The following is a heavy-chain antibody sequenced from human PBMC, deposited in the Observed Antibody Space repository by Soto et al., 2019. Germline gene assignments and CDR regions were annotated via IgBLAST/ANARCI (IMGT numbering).Heavy chain of an antibody. CDR3: ASTRHSYNYVWGSYPYYFAY. J-gene: IGHJ4*02. V-gene: IGHV1-69*13. CDR1: GGTFSSYA. D-gene: IGHD3-16*01. Sequence: SVKVSCKASGGTFSSYAISWVRQAPGQGLEWMGGIIPIFGTANYAQKFQGRVTITADESTSTAYMELSSLRSEDTAVYYCASTRHSYNYVWGSYPYYFAYWGQGTLVLVSP. CDR2: IIPIFGTA.